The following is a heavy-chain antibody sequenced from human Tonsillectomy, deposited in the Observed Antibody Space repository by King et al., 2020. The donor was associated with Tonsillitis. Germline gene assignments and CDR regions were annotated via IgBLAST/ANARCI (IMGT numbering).Heavy chain of an antibody. V-gene: IGHV4-34*01. Sequence: VQLQQWGAGLLKPSETLSLTCAVYGRSFSGYYWSWIRQPPGKGLEWIGEINHNGRTNYNPSLKSRATTSVDTSKNHFSLKLSPVTAADTAVYYCARGPRCGSPSCYYYYYMDVWGKGTTVTVSS. CDR2: INHNGRT. CDR1: GRSFSGYY. J-gene: IGHJ6*03. D-gene: IGHD2-2*01. CDR3: ARGPRCGSPSCYYYYYMDV.